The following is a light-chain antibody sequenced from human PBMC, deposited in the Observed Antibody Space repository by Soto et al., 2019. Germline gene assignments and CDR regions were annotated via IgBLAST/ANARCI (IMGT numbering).Light chain of an antibody. V-gene: IGKV3-15*01. CDR1: QSVSDN. Sequence: EIVMTQSPANLSVSPGERATLSCRASQSVSDNLAWYQQKPGQAPRLVIYGASSRATGIPARFSGSGSCTEFTLTNSSLQSEDFAVYYCQQYNNWPITFGQGTRLEI. CDR2: GAS. J-gene: IGKJ5*01. CDR3: QQYNNWPIT.